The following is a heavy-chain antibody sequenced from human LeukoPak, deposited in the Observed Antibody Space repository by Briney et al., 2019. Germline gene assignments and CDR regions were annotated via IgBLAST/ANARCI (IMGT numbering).Heavy chain of an antibody. CDR1: GASISSYY. V-gene: IGHV4-4*07. Sequence: SETLSLTCTVSGASISSYYWSWIRQPAGKRLECIGRIYTSDSTNYNPPLKSRVTMSVDTSKNQFSLRLSSLTAADTAVYYCAREAWAGYFDYWGQGTLVTVSS. J-gene: IGHJ4*02. D-gene: IGHD3-16*01. CDR2: IYTSDST. CDR3: AREAWAGYFDY.